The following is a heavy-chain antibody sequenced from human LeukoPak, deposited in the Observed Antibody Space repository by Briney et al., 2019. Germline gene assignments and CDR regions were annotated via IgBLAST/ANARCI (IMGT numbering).Heavy chain of an antibody. CDR3: ARDLFEGLDY. D-gene: IGHD2-21*01. J-gene: IGHJ4*02. V-gene: IGHV3-30-3*01. Sequence: PGGSLRLSCAASGFTFSSYAMHWVRQAPGKGLEWVAVISYDGSNKYYADSVKGRFTISRDNAKNSLYLQMNSLRAEDTAVYYCARDLFEGLDYWGQGTLVTVSS. CDR2: ISYDGSNK. CDR1: GFTFSSYA.